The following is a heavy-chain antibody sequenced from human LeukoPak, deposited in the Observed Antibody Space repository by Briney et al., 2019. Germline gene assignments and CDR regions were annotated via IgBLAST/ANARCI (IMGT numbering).Heavy chain of an antibody. V-gene: IGHV4-34*01. CDR3: ARGRRW. CDR1: GGSFSGYY. J-gene: IGHJ4*02. D-gene: IGHD5-24*01. CDR2: INHSGNI. Sequence: SETLSLTCAVYGGSFSGYYWTWIRQPPGKGLEWVGEINHSGNINFNPSLKSRLTIYLDTSKNQVSLQVSAMTAVGTAVYYCARGRRWWGQGALVTVSS.